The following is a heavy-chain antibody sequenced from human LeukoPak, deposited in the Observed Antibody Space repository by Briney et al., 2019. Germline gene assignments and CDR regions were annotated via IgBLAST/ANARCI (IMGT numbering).Heavy chain of an antibody. D-gene: IGHD2-2*02. J-gene: IGHJ2*01. CDR2: IRSAAYDGTA. CDR1: GFSFRDNA. CDR3: ASATLRFCSGSSCFTRDWYFHL. V-gene: IGHV3-49*03. Sequence: GGSLRLSCTGSGFSFRDNAMGWFRQAPGKGLEWVGFIRSAAYDGTAVYAASVTGRFIVSRDDSKNVADLQMDSLKTEDTAVYSCASATLRFCSGSSCFTRDWYFHLWGRGTLVTVSS.